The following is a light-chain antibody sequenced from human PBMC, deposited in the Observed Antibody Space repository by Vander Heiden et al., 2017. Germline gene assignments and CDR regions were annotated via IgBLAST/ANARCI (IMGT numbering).Light chain of an antibody. CDR3: MQALQTPRT. J-gene: IGKJ4*01. Sequence: DIVMTQSPFSLPVTPGEPASISCRSSQSLLHRNGHNYLDWYLQKPGRSPQLLIYLGFNRAPGVPDRFSGSGSGTDFILKISRVEAEDVGIYYCMQALQTPRTFGGGTKVEIK. CDR1: QSLLHRNGHNY. CDR2: LGF. V-gene: IGKV2-28*01.